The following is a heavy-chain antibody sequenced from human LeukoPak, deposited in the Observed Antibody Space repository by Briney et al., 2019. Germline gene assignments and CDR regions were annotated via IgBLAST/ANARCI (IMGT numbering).Heavy chain of an antibody. D-gene: IGHD3-10*01. Sequence: PGGSLRLSCAASGFTFSSYAMSWVRQAPGKGLEWVSAISGSGGSTYYADSVKGRFTISRDNSKNTLYLQMNSLRAEDTAVYYCASMVRGVIFMGVRLDYWGQGTLVTVSS. CDR1: GFTFSSYA. V-gene: IGHV3-23*01. CDR2: ISGSGGST. CDR3: ASMVRGVIFMGVRLDY. J-gene: IGHJ4*02.